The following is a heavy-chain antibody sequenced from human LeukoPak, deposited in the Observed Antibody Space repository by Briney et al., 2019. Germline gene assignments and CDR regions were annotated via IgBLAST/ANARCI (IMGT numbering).Heavy chain of an antibody. J-gene: IGHJ5*02. CDR3: ARDRNYYGSGSLNWFDP. Sequence: PSQTLSLTCTVYGGSISSGDYYWSWIRQPPGKGLESIGYIYYSGSTYYNASLKSRVTISRDTSKNQFSLKLNSVTAADTAVYYCARDRNYYGSGSLNWFDPWGQGTLVTVSS. D-gene: IGHD3-10*01. V-gene: IGHV4-30-4*01. CDR2: IYYSGST. CDR1: GGSISSGDYY.